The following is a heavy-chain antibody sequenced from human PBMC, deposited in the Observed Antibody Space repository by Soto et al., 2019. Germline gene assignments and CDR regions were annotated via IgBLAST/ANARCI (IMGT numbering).Heavy chain of an antibody. D-gene: IGHD3-3*01. J-gene: IGHJ6*02. CDR2: INSLNCNR. CDR3: ANVTRMTNFGVVTHYYYGMDV. V-gene: IGHV3-21*01. Sequence: PGRSLRLSWPVSGFSFSSYSINWVRQAPGKGLEWVSSINSLNCNRYLKDSVKGPYTIPKFQAKNTMYLQMNSRRAEDTAVYYCANVTRMTNFGVVTHYYYGMDVWGQGTTVTVSS. CDR1: GFSFSSYS.